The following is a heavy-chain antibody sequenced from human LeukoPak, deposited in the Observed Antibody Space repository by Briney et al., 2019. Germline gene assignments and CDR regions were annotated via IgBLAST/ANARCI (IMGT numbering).Heavy chain of an antibody. CDR2: IYYSGTT. Sequence: SETLSLTCTVSGGSISSGDYYWSWIRQPPGKGLEWIGYIYYSGTTYYNPSLNSRVIISTDTSKNQISLKLSSVNAADTAVYYCASFYQAYYFDYWGQGTLVTVSS. CDR1: GGSISSGDYY. CDR3: ASFYQAYYFDY. J-gene: IGHJ4*02. D-gene: IGHD2-21*01. V-gene: IGHV4-30-4*01.